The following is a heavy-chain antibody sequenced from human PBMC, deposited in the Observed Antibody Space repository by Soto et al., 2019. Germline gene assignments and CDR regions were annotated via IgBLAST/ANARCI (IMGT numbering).Heavy chain of an antibody. CDR2: IGGGGDDA. Sequence: EVQVLESGGGLVQQGGSLRLSCAGSGVTFINYAMNWVRQAPGTGLEWVSSIGGGGDDAFFPDSVRGIFTISRDKSKNTVTLQMNSLGVDHRAVYYCARKILGSTTRPNYWYFDLWGRGTLVTVSS. V-gene: IGHV3-23*01. CDR1: GVTFINYA. J-gene: IGHJ2*01. D-gene: IGHD7-27*01. CDR3: ARKILGSTTRPNYWYFDL.